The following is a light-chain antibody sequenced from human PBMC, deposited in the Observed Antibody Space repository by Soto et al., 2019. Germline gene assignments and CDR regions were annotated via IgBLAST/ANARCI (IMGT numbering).Light chain of an antibody. CDR1: QGVSSY. J-gene: IGKJ4*01. CDR3: QQRSNWHS. CDR2: DAS. Sequence: EIVLTQSPATLSLSPGARAPLSCRASQGVSSYLAWYQQKPGQAPRLLIYDASNRATGIPARFSGSGPGTDFTLTISSLEPEDFAVYYCQQRSNWHSFGGGTKVDIK. V-gene: IGKV3D-11*01.